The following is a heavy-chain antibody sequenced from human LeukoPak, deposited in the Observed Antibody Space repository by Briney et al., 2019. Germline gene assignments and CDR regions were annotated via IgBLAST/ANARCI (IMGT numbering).Heavy chain of an antibody. CDR1: GYSLTNNW. J-gene: IGHJ6*03. D-gene: IGHD5-12*01. V-gene: IGHV5-51*01. CDR2: IYPGDSDT. CDR3: ARMATIPSYYYYYMDV. Sequence: GESLKISCKVSGYSLTNNWIGWVRQMPGKGLEWMGIIYPGDSDTRYSPSFQGQVTISADKSISTAYLQWSSLKASDTAMYYCARMATIPSYYYYYMDVWGKGTTVTISS.